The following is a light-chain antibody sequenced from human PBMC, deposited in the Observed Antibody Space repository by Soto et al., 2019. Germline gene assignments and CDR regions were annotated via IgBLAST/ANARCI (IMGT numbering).Light chain of an antibody. CDR2: AAS. CDR3: QKYNSAPWT. V-gene: IGKV1-27*01. J-gene: IGKJ1*01. Sequence: DIQMTQSPSSLSASIGDRVTITCRASQGISNYLAWYQQKPGKVPKLLILAASTLQSWVPSRFSGSGSVTDFTLTISSLQPEDGATYYCQKYNSAPWTFGQGTKVEIK. CDR1: QGISNY.